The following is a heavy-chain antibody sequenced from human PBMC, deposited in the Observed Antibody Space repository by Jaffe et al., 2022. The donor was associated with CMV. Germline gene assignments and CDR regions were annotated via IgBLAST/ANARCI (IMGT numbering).Heavy chain of an antibody. CDR3: TRGGQTYVNNWADP. Sequence: QVQLQESGPGLVKPSETLSLTCNVSGDSMSRYYWSWIRQPPGKGLEWIGFIYYSGSTNYNPSLKSRVTISIDTSKNHFSLKLTSVTAADTAVYYCTRGGQTYVNNWADPWGQGILVTVSS. D-gene: IGHD3-10*02. J-gene: IGHJ5*02. CDR2: IYYSGST. V-gene: IGHV4-59*01. CDR1: GDSMSRYY.